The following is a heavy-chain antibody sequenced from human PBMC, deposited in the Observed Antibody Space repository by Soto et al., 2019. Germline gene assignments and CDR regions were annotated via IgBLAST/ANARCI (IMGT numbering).Heavy chain of an antibody. CDR3: ARSRLGRGVQATNFVDHYMDV. J-gene: IGHJ6*03. D-gene: IGHD3-10*01. V-gene: IGHV1-69*04. Sequence: KVSCKASGYTFSSYAMNWVRQAPGQRLEWMGRIIPILGKTNYAQKFQGRVTITADTSTSTAYMELSSLRSEDTAVYYCARSRLGRGVQATNFVDHYMDVWGKGTTVTVSS. CDR1: GYTFSSYA. CDR2: IIPILGKT.